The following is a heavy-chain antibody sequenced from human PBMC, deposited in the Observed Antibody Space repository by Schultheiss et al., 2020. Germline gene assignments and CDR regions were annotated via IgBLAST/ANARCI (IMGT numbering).Heavy chain of an antibody. CDR2: TYYRSKWCY. V-gene: IGHV6-1*01. J-gene: IGHJ4*02. Sequence: SQTLSLTCAISGDSVSSNVGAWNWIRQSPSRGLEWLGRTYYRSKWCYDFAEFVKSRIIINPDTSTNQFSLQLNSVTPEDTAVYYCARVADPGYFDYWGQGTLVTGS. CDR1: GDSVSSNVGA. CDR3: ARVADPGYFDY.